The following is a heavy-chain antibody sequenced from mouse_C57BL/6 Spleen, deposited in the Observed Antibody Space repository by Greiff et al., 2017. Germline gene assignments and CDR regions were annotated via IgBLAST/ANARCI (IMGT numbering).Heavy chain of an antibody. J-gene: IGHJ4*01. V-gene: IGHV14-4*01. CDR1: GFNIKDDY. Sequence: EVQLQQSGAELVRPGASVKLSCTASGFNIKDDYMHWVKQRPEQGLEWIGWLDPENGDTEYASKFQGKATIPADPSSNTAYLQLSSRTSEDTAVYYCTTGYYGNYVGGYAMDYWGQGTSVTVSS. D-gene: IGHD2-1*01. CDR3: TTGYYGNYVGGYAMDY. CDR2: LDPENGDT.